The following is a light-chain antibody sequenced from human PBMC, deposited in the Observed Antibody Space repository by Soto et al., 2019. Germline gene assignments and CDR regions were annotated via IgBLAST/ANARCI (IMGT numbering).Light chain of an antibody. Sequence: QSVLTQPPSVSGAPGQRVTISCTGGSSNIGAGYNVHWYQQLPGTAPKLLIYGNSNRPSGVPDRFSGSKSGTSDSLAITGLQAEDEAEYSCQSYDSSLSGWVFGGGTKLTVL. CDR3: QSYDSSLSGWV. J-gene: IGLJ3*02. V-gene: IGLV1-40*01. CDR1: SSNIGAGYN. CDR2: GNS.